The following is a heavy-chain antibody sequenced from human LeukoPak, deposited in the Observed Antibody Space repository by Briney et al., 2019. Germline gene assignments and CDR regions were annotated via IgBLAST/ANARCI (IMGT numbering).Heavy chain of an antibody. J-gene: IGHJ4*02. CDR3: ARRVGSPRNYYFDY. V-gene: IGHV5-51*01. CDR2: IYPDDSDT. Sequence: GESLKISCKASGYTFTTHWIAWVRQMPGKGLEWMGIIYPDDSDTKYSPSFQGQVTISADKSISTAYLQWSSLKASDTAMYYCARRVGSPRNYYFDYWGQGTLVTVSS. CDR1: GYTFTTHW. D-gene: IGHD1-14*01.